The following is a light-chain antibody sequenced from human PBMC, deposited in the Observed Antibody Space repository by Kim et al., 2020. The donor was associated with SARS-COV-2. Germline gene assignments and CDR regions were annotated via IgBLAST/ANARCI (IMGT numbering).Light chain of an antibody. CDR1: QSMSIW. CDR3: KQYKSWYT. CDR2: KAS. J-gene: IGKJ2*01. Sequence: LCASVGDRVTITCRASQSMSIWLAWYQQKPGKAPKVLISKASTLESGVSSRFSGSGSGTEFTLTISSLQPDDFATYYCKQYKSWYTLGQGTKLEI. V-gene: IGKV1-5*03.